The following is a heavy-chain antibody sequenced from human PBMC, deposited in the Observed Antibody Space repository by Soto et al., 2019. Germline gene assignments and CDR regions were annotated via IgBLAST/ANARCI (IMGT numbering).Heavy chain of an antibody. CDR1: GGSISSYY. J-gene: IGHJ3*02. CDR2: IYYSGST. CDR3: AREDSISEYRSGGSCYPTDFDI. Sequence: LSLPCTVSGGSISSYYWSWILQPPGKGLEWIGYIYYSGSTNYNPSLKSRVTISVDTSKNQFSLKLSSVTAADTAVYYCAREDSISEYRSGGSCYPTDFDIGGQGTMV. D-gene: IGHD2-15*01. V-gene: IGHV4-59*01.